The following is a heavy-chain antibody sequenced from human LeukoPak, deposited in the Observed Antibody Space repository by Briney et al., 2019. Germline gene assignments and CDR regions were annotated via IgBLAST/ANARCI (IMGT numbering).Heavy chain of an antibody. CDR3: ARANSGYGGTHFDY. D-gene: IGHD5-12*01. CDR1: GGSISSYY. Sequence: SETLSLTCTVSGGSISSYYWSWIRQPPGKGLEWIGYIYYSGSTNYNPSLKSRVTISVDTSKNQFSLKLSSVTAADTAVYYCARANSGYGGTHFDYWGQGTLVTVSS. V-gene: IGHV4-59*01. CDR2: IYYSGST. J-gene: IGHJ4*02.